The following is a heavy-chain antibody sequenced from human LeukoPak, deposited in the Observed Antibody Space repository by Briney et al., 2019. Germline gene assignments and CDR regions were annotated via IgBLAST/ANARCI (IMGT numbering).Heavy chain of an antibody. CDR2: ITSSSRTI. CDR3: ARDRGADSGWVFDF. CDR1: GFTFTIYS. V-gene: IGHV3-48*01. J-gene: IGHJ4*02. D-gene: IGHD6-19*01. Sequence: SRSLAWPPSGFTFTIYSMKWVRQAPGKGLGWVSYITSSSRTIYYADSVKGRFTISRDNAKNSLYLQMNSLRAEDTSVYYCARDRGADSGWVFDFWGQGILVTVSS.